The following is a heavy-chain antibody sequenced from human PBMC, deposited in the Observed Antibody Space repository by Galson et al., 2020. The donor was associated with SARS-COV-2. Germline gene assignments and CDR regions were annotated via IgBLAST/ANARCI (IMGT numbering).Heavy chain of an antibody. CDR3: ATSRTFDY. CDR1: GFSFSSYW. Sequence: GGSLRLSSAASGFSFSSYWMNWVRQAPGKGLEWVANIKQDGSEKYYVDSVKGRFSISRDNAENSLYLQMNSLRAEDTAVYYCATSRTFDYWGQGTLVTVSS. J-gene: IGHJ4*02. CDR2: IKQDGSEK. V-gene: IGHV3-7*01. D-gene: IGHD6-13*01.